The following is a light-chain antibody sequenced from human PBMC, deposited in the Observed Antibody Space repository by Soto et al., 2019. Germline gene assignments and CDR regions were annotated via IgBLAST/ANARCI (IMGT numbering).Light chain of an antibody. CDR3: QQRSNWPPLT. CDR2: DAS. J-gene: IGKJ4*01. V-gene: IGKV3-11*01. Sequence: EIVLTQSPATLSLSRGERATLSCRASQSVSSYLAWYQQKPGQAPWLLIYDASNRATGIPPRFSGSGSGTDFTLTISSLEPEDFPVYYCQQRSNWPPLTFGGGTKVEIK. CDR1: QSVSSY.